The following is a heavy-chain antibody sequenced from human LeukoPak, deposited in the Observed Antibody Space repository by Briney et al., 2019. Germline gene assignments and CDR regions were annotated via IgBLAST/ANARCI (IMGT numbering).Heavy chain of an antibody. CDR1: GFTVSSNY. J-gene: IGHJ4*02. D-gene: IGHD6-19*01. Sequence: RAGGSLRLSCAASGFTVSSNYMSWVRPAPGKGLEWVSVIYNGGSTKYADSVKGRFTISRDNSENTLYLQMNSLRDEDTAVYFCARASQWLAFDYWGQGTLVTVSS. CDR2: IYNGGST. CDR3: ARASQWLAFDY. V-gene: IGHV3-66*01.